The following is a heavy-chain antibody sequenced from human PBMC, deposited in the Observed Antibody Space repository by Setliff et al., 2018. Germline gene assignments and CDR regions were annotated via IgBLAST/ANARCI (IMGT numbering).Heavy chain of an antibody. CDR3: ARGPRHNFWSGYYLVAVNY. V-gene: IGHV1-8*02. CDR2: INPNSGNT. CDR1: GYTFTNYD. Sequence: KVSCKASGYTFTNYDINWVRQATGQGLEWMGWINPNSGNTGYAQNFQGRVTMTRNTSISTAYMELSSLRFEDTAVYYCARGPRHNFWSGYYLVAVNYWGQGTLVTVSS. J-gene: IGHJ4*02. D-gene: IGHD3-3*01.